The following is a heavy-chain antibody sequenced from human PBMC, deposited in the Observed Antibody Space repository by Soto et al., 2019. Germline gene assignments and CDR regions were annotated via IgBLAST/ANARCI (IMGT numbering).Heavy chain of an antibody. CDR2: INPNSGGT. CDR1: GYPFTGYY. J-gene: IGHJ4*02. CDR3: ARDLAAARPLDC. Sequence: XSVKVSCKAAGYPFTGYYMHWVRQAPGQGLEWMGWINPNSGGTNYAQKFQGRVTMTRDTSISTAYMELSRLRSDDTAVYYCARDLAAARPLDCWGQGTLVTVSS. V-gene: IGHV1-2*02. D-gene: IGHD6-6*01.